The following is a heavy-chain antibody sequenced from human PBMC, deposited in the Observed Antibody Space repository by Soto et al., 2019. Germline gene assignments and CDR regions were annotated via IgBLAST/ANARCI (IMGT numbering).Heavy chain of an antibody. CDR2: IIPILGIA. J-gene: IGHJ6*02. Sequence: QVQLVQSGAEVKKPGSSVKVSCKASGGTFSSYTISWVRQAPGQGLEWMGRIIPILGIANYAQKFQGRVTITADKSTSTAYMELSSLRSEDTAVYDCASFPVRVPAAMPLDYYYYYGMDVWGQGTTVTVSS. D-gene: IGHD2-2*01. CDR3: ASFPVRVPAAMPLDYYYYYGMDV. V-gene: IGHV1-69*02. CDR1: GGTFSSYT.